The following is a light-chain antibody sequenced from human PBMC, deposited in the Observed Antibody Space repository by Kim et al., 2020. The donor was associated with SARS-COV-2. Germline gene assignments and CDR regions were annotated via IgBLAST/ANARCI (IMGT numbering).Light chain of an antibody. CDR3: LHYNNWPPRGT. J-gene: IGKJ5*01. CDR2: YAS. V-gene: IGKV3-15*01. CDR1: QSIIRN. Sequence: PGERATLSCRASQSIIRNLAWYQQKPGQAPRLLIYYASTRATGIPGRFGGSGSGTEFTLTISSLQSDDFAVYYCLHYNNWPPRGTFGQGTRLEIK.